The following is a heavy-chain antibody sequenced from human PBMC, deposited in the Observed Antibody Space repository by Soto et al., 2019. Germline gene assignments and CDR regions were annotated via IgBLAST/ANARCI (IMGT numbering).Heavy chain of an antibody. V-gene: IGHV4-34*01. Sequence: PSETLSLTCAVYGGSFSGYYWSWIRQPPGKGLEWIGEINHSGSTNYNPSLKSRVTISVDTSKNQFSLKLSSVTAADTAVYYCAREGPFSAGYYDSSGYYYGYWGQGTLVTVSS. D-gene: IGHD3-22*01. CDR1: GGSFSGYY. CDR2: INHSGST. J-gene: IGHJ4*02. CDR3: AREGPFSAGYYDSSGYYYGY.